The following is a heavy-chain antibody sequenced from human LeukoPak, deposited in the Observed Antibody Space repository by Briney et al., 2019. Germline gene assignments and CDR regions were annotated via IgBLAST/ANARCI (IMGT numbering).Heavy chain of an antibody. CDR2: ISSSSSYI. J-gene: IGHJ4*02. D-gene: IGHD6-13*01. CDR3: ARGPAAGLFDY. CDR1: GFTFSSYS. V-gene: IGHV3-21*01. Sequence: GGSLRLSCAASGFTFSSYSMNWVRQAPGKGLEWVSSISSSSSYIYYADSAKGRFTISRDNAKNSLYLQMNSLRAEDTAVYYCARGPAAGLFDYWGQGTLVTVSS.